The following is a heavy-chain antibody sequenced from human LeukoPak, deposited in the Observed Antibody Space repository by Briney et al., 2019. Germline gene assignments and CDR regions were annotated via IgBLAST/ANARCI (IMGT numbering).Heavy chain of an antibody. Sequence: GGSLRLSCAASGFTFSSFAMSWVRQAPGKGLEWVSSISGSGTSTYYADSVKGRFTISRDNSKSTLYLQMNSLRAEDTAVYYCASSGTYYYYYMGVWGKGTTVTVSS. CDR2: ISGSGTST. CDR1: GFTFSSFA. CDR3: ASSGTYYYYYMGV. J-gene: IGHJ6*03. D-gene: IGHD1-26*01. V-gene: IGHV3-23*01.